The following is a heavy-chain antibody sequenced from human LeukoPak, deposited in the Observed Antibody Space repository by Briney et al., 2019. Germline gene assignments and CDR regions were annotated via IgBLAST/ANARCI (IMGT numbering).Heavy chain of an antibody. CDR2: IYYLGST. J-gene: IGHJ6*02. Sequence: PSETLSLTCTVSGGSISSYYWSWIRQPPGKGLEWVGHIYYLGSTNYNPSLKSRVTISIDTSKNYFSLKLNSVIAADTAVYYCARVVYCSGSSCYSYFYGMDVWGQGTTVTVSS. V-gene: IGHV4-59*01. CDR3: ARVVYCSGSSCYSYFYGMDV. CDR1: GGSISSYY. D-gene: IGHD2-15*01.